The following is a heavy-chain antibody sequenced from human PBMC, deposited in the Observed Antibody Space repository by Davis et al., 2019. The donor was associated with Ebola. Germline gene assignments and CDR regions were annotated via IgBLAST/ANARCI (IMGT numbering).Heavy chain of an antibody. D-gene: IGHD5-18*01. CDR2: ISSSGSTI. CDR1: GFTFSDYY. Sequence: GESLKISCAASGFTFSDYYMSWIRQAPGKGLEWVSYISSSGSTIYYADSVKGRFPISRDNAKNSLYLQMNSLRAGDTAVYYCARAVDTAMVILGDWYFDLWGRGTLVTVSS. J-gene: IGHJ2*01. CDR3: ARAVDTAMVILGDWYFDL. V-gene: IGHV3-11*04.